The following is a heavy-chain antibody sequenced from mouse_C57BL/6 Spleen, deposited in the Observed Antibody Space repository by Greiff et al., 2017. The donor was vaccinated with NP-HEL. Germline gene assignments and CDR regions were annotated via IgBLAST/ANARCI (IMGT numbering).Heavy chain of an antibody. CDR2: INYDGSST. CDR1: GFTFSDYY. V-gene: IGHV5-16*01. Sequence: EVKLMESEGGLVQPGSSMKLSCTASGFTFSDYYMAWVRQVPEKGLEWVANINYDGSSTYYLDSLKSRFIISRDNAKNILYLQMSSLKSEDTATYYCARSGSSPAWFAYWGQGTLVTVSA. J-gene: IGHJ3*01. D-gene: IGHD1-1*01. CDR3: ARSGSSPAWFAY.